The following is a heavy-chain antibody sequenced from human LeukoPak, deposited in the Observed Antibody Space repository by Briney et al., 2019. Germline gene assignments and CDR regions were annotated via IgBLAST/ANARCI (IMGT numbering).Heavy chain of an antibody. CDR2: IKSKTDGGTT. D-gene: IGHD1-26*01. CDR1: GFTFSNAW. J-gene: IGHJ6*02. Sequence: PGGSLRLSCAASGFTFSNAWMSWVRQAPGKGLEWVGRIKSKTDGGTTDYAAPVKGRFTISRDDSKNTLYLQMNSLRAEDTAVYYCADWELPSPYYYYGMDVWGQGTTVTVSS. CDR3: ADWELPSPYYYYGMDV. V-gene: IGHV3-15*01.